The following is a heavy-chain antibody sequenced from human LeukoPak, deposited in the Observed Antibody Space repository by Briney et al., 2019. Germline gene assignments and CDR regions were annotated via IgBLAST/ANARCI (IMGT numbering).Heavy chain of an antibody. D-gene: IGHD3-3*01. CDR1: GFAFSSYS. Sequence: GGSLRLSCAASGFAFSSYSMTWVRQAPGKGLEWVSSISSSSSYIYYADSVKGRFTISRDNAENSLYLRMNSLRAEDTAVYYCARVLGYYRNYYYYSMDVWGQGTTVTVSS. J-gene: IGHJ6*02. CDR2: ISSSSSYI. V-gene: IGHV3-21*01. CDR3: ARVLGYYRNYYYYSMDV.